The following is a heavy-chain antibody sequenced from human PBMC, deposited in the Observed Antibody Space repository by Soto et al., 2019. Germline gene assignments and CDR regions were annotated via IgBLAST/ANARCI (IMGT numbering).Heavy chain of an antibody. D-gene: IGHD4-17*01. CDR3: ARHPPYGPLDY. Sequence: SETLSLTCTVSGGSISFDHYHWTWIRQPAGKGLEWIGYIHYSGSVYYNPSLQSRVSMSGDTSKNQFSLRLTSATAADTAVYYCARHPPYGPLDYWGQGTLVTVSS. CDR2: IHYSGSV. CDR1: GGSISFDHYH. V-gene: IGHV4-30-4*01. J-gene: IGHJ4*02.